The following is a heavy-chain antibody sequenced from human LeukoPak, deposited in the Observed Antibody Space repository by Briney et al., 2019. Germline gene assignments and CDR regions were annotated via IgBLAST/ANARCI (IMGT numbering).Heavy chain of an antibody. V-gene: IGHV4-30-2*01. CDR1: GGSISSGGYS. D-gene: IGHD7-27*01. CDR3: ARDWGLGIPKAFDI. Sequence: PSETLSLTCAVSGGSISSGGYSWSWIRQPPGKGLEWIGYIYHSGSTYYNPSLKSRVTISVDRSKNQFSLKLSSVTAADTAVYYCARDWGLGIPKAFDIWGQGTMVTVSS. J-gene: IGHJ3*02. CDR2: IYHSGST.